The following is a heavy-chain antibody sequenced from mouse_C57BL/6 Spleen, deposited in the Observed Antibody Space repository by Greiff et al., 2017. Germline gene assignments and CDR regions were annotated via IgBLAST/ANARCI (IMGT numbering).Heavy chain of an antibody. V-gene: IGHV14-3*01. CDR3: ARPPTVVATDYAMDY. D-gene: IGHD1-1*01. J-gene: IGHJ4*01. CDR1: GFNIKNTY. Sequence: EVQLQQSVAELVRPGASVKLSCTASGFNIKNTYMHWVKQRPEQGLEWIGRIDPANGNTKYAPKFQGKATITADTSSHTAYLQLSSLTSEDTAIYYCARPPTVVATDYAMDYWGQGTSVTVSS. CDR2: IDPANGNT.